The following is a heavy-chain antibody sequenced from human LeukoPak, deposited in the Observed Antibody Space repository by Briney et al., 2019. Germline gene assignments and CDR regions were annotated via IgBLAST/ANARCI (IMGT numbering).Heavy chain of an antibody. CDR1: GFVFSNYH. CDR3: AFSGTYGVY. V-gene: IGHV3-48*01. CDR2: ISSGSGTM. Sequence: GGSLRLSCAASGFVFSNYHMNWVRQAPGKGLEWVSYISSGSGTMYYADSVKGRFTNSRDNAKKSVYLQMNSLRAEDTAVYYCAFSGTYGVYWGQGTLVTVSS. D-gene: IGHD1-26*01. J-gene: IGHJ4*02.